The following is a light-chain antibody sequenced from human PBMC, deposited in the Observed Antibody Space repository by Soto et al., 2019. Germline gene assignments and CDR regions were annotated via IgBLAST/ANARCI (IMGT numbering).Light chain of an antibody. CDR3: QQYSASPRT. V-gene: IGKV3-20*01. J-gene: IGKJ1*01. Sequence: EMVLTQSPGTLSSSPGDRATLSCSASQTVTGNYLAWYHQKPGQAPRLLIHSASSRATGIPDRFRASGSGTDFTLTIRRLEPEDFAVYYCQQYSASPRTFGQGTRVDI. CDR1: QTVTGNY. CDR2: SAS.